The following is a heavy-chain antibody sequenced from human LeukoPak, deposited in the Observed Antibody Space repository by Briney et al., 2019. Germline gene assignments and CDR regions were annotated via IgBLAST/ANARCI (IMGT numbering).Heavy chain of an antibody. J-gene: IGHJ4*02. CDR3: ARDFRYRDSSGYYSFDY. V-gene: IGHV3-9*01. Sequence: PGGSLRLSCAASGFAFDDYAMHWVRQAPGKGLEWVSGISWNSGSIGYADSVKGRFTISRDNAKNSLFLQMNSLRDEDTAVYYCARDFRYRDSSGYYSFDYWGQGTLVTVSS. D-gene: IGHD3-22*01. CDR1: GFAFDDYA. CDR2: ISWNSGSI.